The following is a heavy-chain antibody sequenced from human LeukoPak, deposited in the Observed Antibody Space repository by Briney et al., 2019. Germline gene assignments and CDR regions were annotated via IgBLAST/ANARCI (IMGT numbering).Heavy chain of an antibody. CDR2: IWYDGSNK. D-gene: IGHD1/OR15-1a*01. V-gene: IGHV3-33*01. J-gene: IGHJ3*02. CDR1: GFTFSSYG. CDR3: ARGPEHDAFDI. Sequence: GGSLRLSCAASGFTFSSYGMHWVRQAPGKGLEWVAVIWYDGSNKYYADSVKGRFTISRDNSKTTLYLQMNSLRAEDTAVYYCARGPEHDAFDIWGQGTMVTVSS.